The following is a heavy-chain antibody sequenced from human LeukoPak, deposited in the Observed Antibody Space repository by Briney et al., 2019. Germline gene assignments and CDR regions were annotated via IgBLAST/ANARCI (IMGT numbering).Heavy chain of an antibody. J-gene: IGHJ3*02. V-gene: IGHV1-18*01. Sequence: ASVKVSCKASGYTFTSYGISWVRQAPGQGLEWMGWISAYNGNTNYAQKLQGRVTMTTDTSTSTAYMELRSLRSDDTAVYYCARARDYDSSKDAFDIWGQGIMVTVSS. CDR1: GYTFTSYG. D-gene: IGHD3-22*01. CDR2: ISAYNGNT. CDR3: ARARDYDSSKDAFDI.